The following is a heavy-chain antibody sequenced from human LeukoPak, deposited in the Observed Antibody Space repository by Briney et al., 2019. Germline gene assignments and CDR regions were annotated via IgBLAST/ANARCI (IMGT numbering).Heavy chain of an antibody. D-gene: IGHD3-16*02. V-gene: IGHV3-11*05. CDR2: ISSSSSYT. CDR1: GFTFSDYY. J-gene: IGHJ4*02. CDR3: ARDFAGVTDYVWGSYRSAAYYYFDY. Sequence: GGSLRLSCAASGFTFSDYYMSWIRQAPGKGLEWVSYISSSSSYTNYADSVKGRFTISRDNAKNSLYLQMNSLRAEDTAVYYCARDFAGVTDYVWGSYRSAAYYYFDYWGQGTLVTVSS.